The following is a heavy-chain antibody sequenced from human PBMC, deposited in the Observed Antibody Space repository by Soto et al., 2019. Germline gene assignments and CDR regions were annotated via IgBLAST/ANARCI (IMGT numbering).Heavy chain of an antibody. CDR1: GFTFSSNA. Sequence: GGSLRLSCSASGFTFSSNAMHWVRQAPGKGLEYVSAISSNGGSTYYADSVKGRFTISRDNSKNTLYLQMSSLTAEDTAIYYCVKGLSSGSYYTGPSYFDYWGQGTLVTVSS. V-gene: IGHV3-64D*06. CDR3: VKGLSSGSYYTGPSYFDY. CDR2: ISSNGGST. D-gene: IGHD3-10*01. J-gene: IGHJ4*02.